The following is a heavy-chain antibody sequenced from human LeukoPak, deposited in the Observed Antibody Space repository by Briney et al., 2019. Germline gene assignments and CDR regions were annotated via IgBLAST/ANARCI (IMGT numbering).Heavy chain of an antibody. D-gene: IGHD3-22*01. CDR1: GGSISSSSYY. Sequence: PSETLSLTCTVSGGSISSSSYYWGWLRQPPGKGLEWIVSIYYSGSTYYNPSLKSRVTISVDTSKNQFSLKLSSVTAADTAVYYCARVYYDSSGYNFDYWGQGTLVTVSS. CDR2: IYYSGST. J-gene: IGHJ4*02. CDR3: ARVYYDSSGYNFDY. V-gene: IGHV4-39*07.